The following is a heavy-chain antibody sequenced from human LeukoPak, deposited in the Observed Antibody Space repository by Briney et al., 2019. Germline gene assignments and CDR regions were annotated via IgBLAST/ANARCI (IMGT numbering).Heavy chain of an antibody. CDR3: AAEGTYYYDSSGHYSVTKWVDP. J-gene: IGHJ5*02. V-gene: IGHV3-7*05. D-gene: IGHD3-22*01. CDR2: IKQDGSEK. CDR1: GFTFSSYW. Sequence: GGSLRLSCAASGFTFSSYWMSWVRQAPGKGLEWVANIKQDGSEKYYVDSVKGRFTISRDNAKNSLYLQMNSLRSEDTAVYYCAAEGTYYYDSSGHYSVTKWVDPWGQGTLVTVSS.